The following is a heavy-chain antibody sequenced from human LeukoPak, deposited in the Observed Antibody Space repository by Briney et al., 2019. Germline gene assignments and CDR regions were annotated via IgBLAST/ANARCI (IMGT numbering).Heavy chain of an antibody. CDR1: GFTFSSYS. V-gene: IGHV3-21*01. Sequence: GGSLRLSCAASGFTFSSYSMNWVRQAPGKGLEWVSSISSSSSYIYYADSVKGRFTISRDNAKNSLYLQMNSLRAEDTAVYYCARSMITFGGVIVKYDAFDIWGQGTMVTVSS. CDR3: ARSMITFGGVIVKYDAFDI. CDR2: ISSSSSYI. D-gene: IGHD3-16*02. J-gene: IGHJ3*02.